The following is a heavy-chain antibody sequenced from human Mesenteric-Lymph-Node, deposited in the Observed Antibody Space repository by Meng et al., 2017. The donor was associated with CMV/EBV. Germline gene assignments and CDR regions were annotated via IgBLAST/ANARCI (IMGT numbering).Heavy chain of an antibody. CDR2: ISSSTI. V-gene: IGHV3-11*01. Sequence: SLNISCATSGFTFYDYYMSWIRQAPGRGLEWVSDISSSTINYADYVKGRFTMIRDYAKTSVYLQMNSLRVEDTAVYYCARAGYYGMDVWGQGTTVTVSS. J-gene: IGHJ6*02. CDR1: GFTFYDYY. CDR3: ARAGYYGMDV.